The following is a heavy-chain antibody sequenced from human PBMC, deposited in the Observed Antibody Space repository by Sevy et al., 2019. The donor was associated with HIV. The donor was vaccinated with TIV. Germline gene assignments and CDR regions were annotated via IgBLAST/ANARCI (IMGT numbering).Heavy chain of an antibody. CDR2: IGYDGSNK. D-gene: IGHD2-8*01. V-gene: IGHV3-33*01. Sequence: GGSLRLSCAASGFAPSTYGMHWVRQAPGKGLEWVAVIGYDGSNKYYSDSVKGRFSISRENSRNTLFLQLDSLRAEDTAFYYCARDPRMYGDYLLAYFDYWGQGTLVTVSS. CDR1: GFAPSTYG. CDR3: ARDPRMYGDYLLAYFDY. J-gene: IGHJ4*02.